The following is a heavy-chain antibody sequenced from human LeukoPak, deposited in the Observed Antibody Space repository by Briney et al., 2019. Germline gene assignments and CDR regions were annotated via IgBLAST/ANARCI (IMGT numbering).Heavy chain of an antibody. Sequence: GGSLRLSCAASGFSFSSYSMDWVRQAPGKGLEWISYISSSSSTIYYADSVKGRFTISRDNAKNSLCLQMNSLRAEDTAVYYCAGDADWAFDYWGQGTLVTVSS. V-gene: IGHV3-48*01. CDR1: GFSFSSYS. J-gene: IGHJ4*02. CDR2: ISSSSSTI. CDR3: AGDADWAFDY. D-gene: IGHD3-9*01.